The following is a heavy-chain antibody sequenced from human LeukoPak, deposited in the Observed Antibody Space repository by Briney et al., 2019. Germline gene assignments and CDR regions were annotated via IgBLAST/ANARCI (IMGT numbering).Heavy chain of an antibody. CDR1: GFTFSNYT. Sequence: PGGSLRLSCAASGFTFSNYTMHWVRQAPGKVLEWVATISYHGSNKYYADTVKGRFTISRDNSKTTLYLQMNSARAEDTAVFYCARAVNHWGQGTVVIVSA. CDR3: ARAVNH. V-gene: IGHV3-30-3*01. J-gene: IGHJ5*02. CDR2: ISYHGSNK. D-gene: IGHD2/OR15-2a*01.